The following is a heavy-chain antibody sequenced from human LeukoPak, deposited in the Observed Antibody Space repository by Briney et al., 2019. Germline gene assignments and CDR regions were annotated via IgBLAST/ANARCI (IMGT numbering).Heavy chain of an antibody. V-gene: IGHV4-59*01. J-gene: IGHJ3*02. D-gene: IGHD6-13*01. CDR3: AKAYISSYDAFDI. CDR2: IYSSGYT. CDR1: GGSISRYY. Sequence: SATLSITCTDSGGSISRYYWILFWKPPRKALDWIGYIYSSGYTNYNPSLKSRVTISVDTSKNQFSLKLSSVTAADTAVYYCAKAYISSYDAFDIWGQGTMVTVSS.